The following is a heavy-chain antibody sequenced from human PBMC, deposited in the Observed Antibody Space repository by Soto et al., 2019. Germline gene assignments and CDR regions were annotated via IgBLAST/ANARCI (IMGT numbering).Heavy chain of an antibody. V-gene: IGHV3-43*01. Sequence: GGSLRLSCAASGFTFDDYTMHWVRQAPGKGLEWVSLISWDGGITYYADSVKGRFTISRDNSKNSLYLQMNSLRTEDTALYYCAKDKGSSSWYLQHWGQGTLVTVSS. J-gene: IGHJ1*01. CDR3: AKDKGSSSWYLQH. CDR2: ISWDGGIT. CDR1: GFTFDDYT. D-gene: IGHD6-13*01.